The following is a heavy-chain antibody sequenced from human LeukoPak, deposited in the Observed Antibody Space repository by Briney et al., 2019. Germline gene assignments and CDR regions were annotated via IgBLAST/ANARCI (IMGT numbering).Heavy chain of an antibody. Sequence: PSETLSLTCAVYGGSFSGYYWSWIRQPPGKGLEWIGYIYYSGSTNYNPSLKSRVTISVDTSKNQFSLKLSSVTAADTAVYYCAKVLEGTFDIWGQGTMVIVSS. CDR3: AKVLEGTFDI. CDR1: GGSFSGYY. J-gene: IGHJ3*02. CDR2: IYYSGST. V-gene: IGHV4-59*01.